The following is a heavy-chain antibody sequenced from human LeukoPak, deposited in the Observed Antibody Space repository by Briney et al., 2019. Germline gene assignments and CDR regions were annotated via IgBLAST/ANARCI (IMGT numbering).Heavy chain of an antibody. V-gene: IGHV1-3*01. D-gene: IGHD2-2*01. Sequence: ASVKVSCKASGYTFTSYAMHWVRQAPGQSLEWMGWINAGNGNTKYSQKFQGRVTITRDTSASTAYMELSSLRSEDTAVYYCARDPCSSTSCYGNWFDPWGQGTLVTVSS. CDR1: GYTFTSYA. J-gene: IGHJ5*02. CDR2: INAGNGNT. CDR3: ARDPCSSTSCYGNWFDP.